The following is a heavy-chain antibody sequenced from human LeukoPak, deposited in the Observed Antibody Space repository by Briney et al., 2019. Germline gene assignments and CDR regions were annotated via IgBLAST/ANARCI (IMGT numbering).Heavy chain of an antibody. D-gene: IGHD5-18*01. V-gene: IGHV1-69*04. J-gene: IGHJ4*02. CDR3: AREWIQLWFNY. Sequence: SVKVSCKASGGTFSSYAISWVRQAPGQGLEWMGRIIPILGIANYAQKFQGRVTITADKSTSTAYMELSSLRSEDTAVYYCAREWIQLWFNYWDQGTLVTVSS. CDR2: IIPILGIA. CDR1: GGTFSSYA.